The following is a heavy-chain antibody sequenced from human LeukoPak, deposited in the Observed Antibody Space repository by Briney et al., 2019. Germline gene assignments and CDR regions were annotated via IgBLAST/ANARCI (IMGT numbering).Heavy chain of an antibody. Sequence: ASVKVSCKASGGTFSSYAISWVRQAPGQGLEWMGGIIPIFGTANYAQKFQGRVTITADKSTSTAYMELSSLRSEDTAVYYCAVYYYDSSGYYSKYNWFDPWGQGTLVTVSS. V-gene: IGHV1-69*06. D-gene: IGHD3-22*01. CDR1: GGTFSSYA. CDR2: IIPIFGTA. CDR3: AVYYYDSSGYYSKYNWFDP. J-gene: IGHJ5*02.